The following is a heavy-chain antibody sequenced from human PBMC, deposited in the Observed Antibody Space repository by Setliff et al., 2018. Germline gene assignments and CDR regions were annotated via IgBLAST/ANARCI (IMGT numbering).Heavy chain of an antibody. J-gene: IGHJ6*03. CDR2: ISSGSANI. D-gene: IGHD2-21*02. V-gene: IGHV3-48*01. CDR3: ARCGGDHCCPLYYYYYMDV. Sequence: GESLKISCAASGFAFSYHSMNWVRRAPGKGLEWISHISSGSANIYYADSVKGRFTISRDNAQNSLYLQMNNLRADDTAVYYRARCGGDHCCPLYYYYYMDVWGKGITVTVSS. CDR1: GFAFSYHS.